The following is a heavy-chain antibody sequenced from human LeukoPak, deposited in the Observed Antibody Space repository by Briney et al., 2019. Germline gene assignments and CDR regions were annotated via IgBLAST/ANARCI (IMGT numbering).Heavy chain of an antibody. V-gene: IGHV3-23*01. CDR1: GVTFSSYA. J-gene: IGHJ4*02. CDR2: ISGSGGNT. Sequence: GGALILSCAASGVTFSSYAMSGFRRAPGKGLEGGSTISGSGGNTYYAGSVKGRFTISRDNSKNTLYLQMNSPRAGDPAVYYCAKETNGRAAARLFDFWGQGTLVTASS. CDR3: AKETNGRAAARLFDF. D-gene: IGHD6-13*01.